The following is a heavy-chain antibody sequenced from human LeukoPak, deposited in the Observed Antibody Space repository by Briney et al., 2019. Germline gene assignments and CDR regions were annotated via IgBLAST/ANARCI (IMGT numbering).Heavy chain of an antibody. J-gene: IGHJ4*02. CDR3: TTVQQWLAQALGY. D-gene: IGHD6-19*01. V-gene: IGHV3-15*01. CDR1: GFTFSIAW. Sequence: RGSLRLSCAVSGFTFSIAWMTWVSQAPGKGLEWVGHIKKKSDGGTIDYTAPVKGRFTISRDDSKDTLYLQMNSLKTEDTAIYFCTTVQQWLAQALGYWGQGTLVTVSS. CDR2: IKKKSDGGTI.